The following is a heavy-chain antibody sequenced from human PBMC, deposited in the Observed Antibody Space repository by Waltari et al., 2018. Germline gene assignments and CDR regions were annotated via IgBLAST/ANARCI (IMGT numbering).Heavy chain of an antibody. V-gene: IGHV5-10-1*03. J-gene: IGHJ4*02. D-gene: IGHD6-19*01. CDR1: GYSFTSYW. CDR3: TRDRRSRGWYENRDY. CDR2: IDPSDSET. Sequence: EVQLEQSGAEVKKPGESLRISCKVSGYSFTSYWISWVRQMPGKGLEWMGKIDPSDSETYYSPSLVGHVTISVDKSINTVFLQWSSLEASDSGSYYCTRDRRSRGWYENRDYWGQGILVTVSS.